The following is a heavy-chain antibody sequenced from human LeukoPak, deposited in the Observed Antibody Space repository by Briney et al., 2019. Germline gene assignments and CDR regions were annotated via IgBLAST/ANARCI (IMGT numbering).Heavy chain of an antibody. V-gene: IGHV4-59*01. CDR2: IYYSGST. D-gene: IGHD6-6*01. CDR3: ARTYSNSPGPNDY. Sequence: SSETLSLTCTVSGGSISSYYWSWIRQPPGKGLEWLGYIYYSGSTNYNPSLKSRVTISVDTSKNQFSLRLSSVTAADTAVYYCARTYSNSPGPNDYWGRGTLVTVSS. J-gene: IGHJ4*02. CDR1: GGSISSYY.